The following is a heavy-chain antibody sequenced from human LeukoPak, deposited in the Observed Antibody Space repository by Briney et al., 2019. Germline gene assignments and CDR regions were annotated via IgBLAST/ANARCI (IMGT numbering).Heavy chain of an antibody. CDR1: GGSISSGSHY. D-gene: IGHD5-18*01. Sequence: SQTLSLTCTVSGGSISSGSHYWSWIRQPAGKGLEWIGRIYTSGSTNYNPSLKSRVTISVDTSKNQFSLKLSSVTAADTAVYYCARDGRGYGLGNWGQGTLVTVSS. CDR2: IYTSGST. CDR3: ARDGRGYGLGN. J-gene: IGHJ4*02. V-gene: IGHV4-61*02.